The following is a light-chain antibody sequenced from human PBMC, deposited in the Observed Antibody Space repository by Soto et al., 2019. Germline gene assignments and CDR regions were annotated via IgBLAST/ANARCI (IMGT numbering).Light chain of an antibody. CDR3: GTWDSSLSALYV. J-gene: IGLJ1*01. CDR1: SSNIGNNY. CDR2: DNN. Sequence: QSVLTQPPSVSAAPGQKVTISCSGSSSNIGNNYVSWYQQLPGTAPKLLIYDNNKRPSGIPDRFSGSKSGTSATLGITGLQTGDEADDYCGTWDSSLSALYVFGTGTTLTVL. V-gene: IGLV1-51*01.